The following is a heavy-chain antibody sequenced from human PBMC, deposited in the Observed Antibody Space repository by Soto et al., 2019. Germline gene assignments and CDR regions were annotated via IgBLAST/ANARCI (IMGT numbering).Heavy chain of an antibody. V-gene: IGHV4-34*01. CDR1: GWSFSCYY. CDR2: INHSGST. J-gene: IGHJ3*02. D-gene: IGHD2-8*02. CDR3: ASARVLDPPAFDI. Sequence: ETLSLTCAVYGWSFSCYYWSWIRQPPGKGLEWIGEINHSGSTNYNPSLKSRVTISVDTSKNQFSLKLSSVTAADTAVYYCASARVLDPPAFDIWGQGTMVTVSS.